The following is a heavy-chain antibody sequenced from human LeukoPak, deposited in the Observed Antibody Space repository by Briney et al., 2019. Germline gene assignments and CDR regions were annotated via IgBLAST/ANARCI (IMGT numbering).Heavy chain of an antibody. CDR1: GFSFSNYG. V-gene: IGHV3-30*18. CDR3: AKDVGERYYFDY. CDR2: ISYDGSNK. J-gene: IGHJ4*02. Sequence: GGSLRLSCAASGFSFSNYGIHWVRQAPGKGLEWVTVISYDGSNKYYADSVKGRFTISRDNSKNTLYLQMNSLRAEDTAVYYCAKDVGERYYFDYWGQGTLVTVSS.